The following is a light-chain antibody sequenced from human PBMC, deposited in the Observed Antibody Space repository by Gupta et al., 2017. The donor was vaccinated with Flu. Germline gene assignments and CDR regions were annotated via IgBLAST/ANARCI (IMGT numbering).Light chain of an antibody. CDR3: QQYYNWPRT. CDR2: GAS. Sequence: PATRAGSQRERATRTCRASQSAGSSLDWYQHKPGQAPRLLIYGASTRATGIPARFSGSGSGTEFTLTISSLQAEDFAIYYCQQYYNWPRTFGQGTKVEIK. CDR1: QSAGSS. V-gene: IGKV3-15*01. J-gene: IGKJ1*01.